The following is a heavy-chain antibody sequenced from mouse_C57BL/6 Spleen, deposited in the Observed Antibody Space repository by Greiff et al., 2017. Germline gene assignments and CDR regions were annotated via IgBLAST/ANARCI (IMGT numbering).Heavy chain of an antibody. V-gene: IGHV5-17*01. D-gene: IGHD2-1*01. CDR2: ISRGSSTI. CDR3: ARGYYCSDY. J-gene: IGHJ2*01. CDR1: GFTFSDYG. Sequence: EVQVVESGGGLVKPGGSLKLSCAASGFTFSDYGMHWVRQAPEKGLEWVAYISRGSSTIYYADTVKGRFTISRDNAKNTLFRQMTCQRSEVTAMYYCARGYYCSDYWGQGTTLTVSS.